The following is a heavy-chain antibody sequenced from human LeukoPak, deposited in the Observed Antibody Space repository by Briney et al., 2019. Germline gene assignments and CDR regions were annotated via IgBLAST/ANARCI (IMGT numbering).Heavy chain of an antibody. CDR1: GDSINKYF. CDR2: ISHTGET. V-gene: IGHV4-59*01. D-gene: IGHD1-1*01. J-gene: IGHJ5*02. Sequence: SETLSLTCTVSGDSINKYFCSWLRQSPGKGLEWIGYISHTGETNFNPSLKSRVTISLDKSNNQFSLRLTSVTAADTAVYYCARHWIETTKTYSYWFDPWGQGTLVTVSS. CDR3: ARHWIETTKTYSYWFDP.